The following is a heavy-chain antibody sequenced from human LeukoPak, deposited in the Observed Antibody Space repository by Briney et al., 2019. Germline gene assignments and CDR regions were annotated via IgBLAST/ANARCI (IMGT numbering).Heavy chain of an antibody. CDR1: GYTFTSYY. J-gene: IGHJ3*02. V-gene: IGHV1-46*01. Sequence: ASVNVSCKASGYTFTSYYMHWVRQAPGQGLEWMGIINPSGGSTSYAQKFQGRVTMTRDTSTSTVYMELSSLRSEDTAVYYCAREGRGYGDSSIHAFDIWGQGTMVTVSS. CDR3: AREGRGYGDSSIHAFDI. D-gene: IGHD4-17*01. CDR2: INPSGGST.